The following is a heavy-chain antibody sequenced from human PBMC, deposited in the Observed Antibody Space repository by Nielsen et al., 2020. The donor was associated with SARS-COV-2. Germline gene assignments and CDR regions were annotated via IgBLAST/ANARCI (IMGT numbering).Heavy chain of an antibody. V-gene: IGHV4-31*02. CDR3: ARGYYYDSSGYKSYYGMDV. Sequence: WLRQPPGKGLEWIGYIYYGGSTYYNPSLKSRVTISVDTSKNQFSLKLSSVTAADTAVYYCARGYYYDSSGYKSYYGMDVWGQGTTVTVSS. CDR2: IYYGGST. J-gene: IGHJ6*02. D-gene: IGHD3-22*01.